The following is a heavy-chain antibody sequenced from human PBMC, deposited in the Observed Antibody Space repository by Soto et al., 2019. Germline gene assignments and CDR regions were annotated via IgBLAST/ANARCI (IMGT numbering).Heavy chain of an antibody. V-gene: IGHV3-30*18. CDR3: AKDLDMVRGVIGVPDNYYYGMDV. CDR1: GFTFSSYG. D-gene: IGHD3-10*01. Sequence: GGSLRLSCAASGFTFSSYGMHWVRQAPGKGLEWVAVISYDGSNKYYADSVKGRFTISRDNSKNTLYLQMNSLRAEDTAVYYCAKDLDMVRGVIGVPDNYYYGMDVWGQGTTVTVSS. J-gene: IGHJ6*02. CDR2: ISYDGSNK.